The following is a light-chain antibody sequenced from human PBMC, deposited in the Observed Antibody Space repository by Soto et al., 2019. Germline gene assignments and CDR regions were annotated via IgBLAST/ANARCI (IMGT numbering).Light chain of an antibody. V-gene: IGKV1-5*03. J-gene: IGKJ1*01. CDR2: KAS. CDR1: QTISSW. CDR3: PVSEFFSER. Sequence: ALSGKEGDRVTITCLASQTISSWLAWYQQKPGKAPKLLIYKASTLKSGVPSRFSGSGSGTEFTLTIISLQPDDFAPYYCPVSEFFSERFGDGTMVDVK.